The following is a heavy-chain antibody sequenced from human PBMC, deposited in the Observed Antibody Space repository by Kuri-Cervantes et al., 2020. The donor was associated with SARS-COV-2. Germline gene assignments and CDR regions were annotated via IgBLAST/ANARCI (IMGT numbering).Heavy chain of an antibody. CDR3: ARVSGSYSILYFDY. CDR1: GFTFSSYS. CDR2: ISSSSSYI. V-gene: IGHV3-21*01. D-gene: IGHD1-26*01. J-gene: IGHJ4*02. Sequence: GGSLRLSCAASGFTFSSYSMNWVRQAPGKGLEWVSSISSSSSYIYYADSVKGRLTISRDNAKNSLYLQMNSLRAEDTAVYYCARVSGSYSILYFDYWGQGTLVTVSS.